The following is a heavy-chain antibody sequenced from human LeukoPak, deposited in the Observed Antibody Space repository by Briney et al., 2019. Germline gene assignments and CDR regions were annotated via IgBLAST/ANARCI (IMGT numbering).Heavy chain of an antibody. CDR3: ANGLGSSGWNFDY. CDR2: ISPNTGDT. Sequence: ASVKVSCKASGYTSTSYYIYWVRPAPGQGREGMGWISPNTGDTNSAQRFQGRVTMTRDTSISTAYMELSRLTSDDTAVYYCANGLGSSGWNFDYWGQGTLVTVSS. V-gene: IGHV1-2*02. D-gene: IGHD6-19*01. CDR1: GYTSTSYY. J-gene: IGHJ4*02.